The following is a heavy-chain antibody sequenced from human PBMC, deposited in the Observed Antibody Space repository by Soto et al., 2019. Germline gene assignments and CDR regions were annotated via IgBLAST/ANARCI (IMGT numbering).Heavy chain of an antibody. CDR2: IIPTFGTA. D-gene: IGHD5-12*01. Sequence: QVQLVQSGAEVKKPGSSVKVSCKASGGTFSSYAISWVRQAPGQGLGWMGGIIPTFGTANYAQKSQGMVTITADEPPSTAYMELGSLSSEDTAVFYCAGATEVATIYYFDYWGEGTLVTVSS. CDR1: GGTFSSYA. V-gene: IGHV1-69*12. J-gene: IGHJ4*02. CDR3: AGATEVATIYYFDY.